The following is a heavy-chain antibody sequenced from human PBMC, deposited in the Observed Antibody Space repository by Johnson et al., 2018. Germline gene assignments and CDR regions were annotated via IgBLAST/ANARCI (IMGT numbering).Heavy chain of an antibody. CDR2: ISYDGSNK. CDR3: AKSPYSYEIPAYYIDV. V-gene: IGHV3-30*18. Sequence: VQLLETGGGVVQPGRSLRLSCVASGFTFSSYGMYWVRQAPGKGLEWVAVISYDGSNKNYADSVKGRFTISRDNSKNTLYLKMNSLRAEDRAVNYFAKSPYSYEIPAYYIDVWGKGTTVTVSS. J-gene: IGHJ6*03. D-gene: IGHD5-18*01. CDR1: GFTFSSYG.